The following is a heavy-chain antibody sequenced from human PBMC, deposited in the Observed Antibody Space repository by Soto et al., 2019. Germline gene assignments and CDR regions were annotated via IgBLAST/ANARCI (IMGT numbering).Heavy chain of an antibody. J-gene: IGHJ4*02. Sequence: PSETLSLTCTVSDGSSSSSSYYWGWIRQPPGKGLEWIGSIYYSGSTYYNPSLKSRVTISVDTSRNQFSLKLSSVTAADTAVYYCASHRQDFGLVLIDYWGQGTLVTLSS. D-gene: IGHD3-3*01. V-gene: IGHV4-39*01. CDR1: DGSSSSSSYY. CDR3: ASHRQDFGLVLIDY. CDR2: IYYSGST.